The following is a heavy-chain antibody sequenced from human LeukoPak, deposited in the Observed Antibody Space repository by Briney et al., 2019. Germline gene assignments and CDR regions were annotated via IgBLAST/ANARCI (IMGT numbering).Heavy chain of an antibody. CDR2: ISGSGGST. J-gene: IGHJ4*02. Sequence: GGSLRLSCAASGFTFSSYAMSWVRQAPGKGLEWVSAISGSGGSTYYADSVKGRFTISRDNSKNTLYLQMNSLRAEDTAVYYCAKDHTRRGYRSVSPPDYWGEGTLVTVPS. CDR1: GFTFSSYA. V-gene: IGHV3-23*01. CDR3: AKDHTRRGYRSVSPPDY. D-gene: IGHD6-19*01.